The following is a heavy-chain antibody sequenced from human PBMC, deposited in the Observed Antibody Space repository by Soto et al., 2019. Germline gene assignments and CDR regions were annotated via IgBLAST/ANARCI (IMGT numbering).Heavy chain of an antibody. CDR1: GYTFTSYY. Sequence: ASVKVSCKASGYTFTSYYMHWVRQAPGQGLEWMGWISAYNGNTNYAQKLQGRVTMTTDTSTSTAYMELRSLRSDDTAVYYCARVTAITGTTSYMDVWGKGTTVTVSS. D-gene: IGHD1-7*01. CDR3: ARVTAITGTTSYMDV. J-gene: IGHJ6*03. V-gene: IGHV1-18*04. CDR2: ISAYNGNT.